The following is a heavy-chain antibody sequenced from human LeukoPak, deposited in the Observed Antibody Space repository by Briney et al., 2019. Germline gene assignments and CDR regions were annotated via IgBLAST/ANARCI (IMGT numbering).Heavy chain of an antibody. V-gene: IGHV3-74*03. D-gene: IGHD6-6*01. Sequence: GGSLRLSCAAYGFTFRNHWMHWVRQTPGKGLVWVSRISSDGSSTTYADSVKGRFTISRDNAKNTLYLQMNNLRAEDTAMYYCARDQRVTGRPDIDYWGQGTLVIVSS. CDR2: ISSDGSST. J-gene: IGHJ4*02. CDR1: GFTFRNHW. CDR3: ARDQRVTGRPDIDY.